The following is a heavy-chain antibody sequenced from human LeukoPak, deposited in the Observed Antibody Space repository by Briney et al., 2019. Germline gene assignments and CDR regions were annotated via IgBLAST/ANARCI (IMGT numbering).Heavy chain of an antibody. V-gene: IGHV1-2*02. Sequence: ASVKVSCKASGYTFTGYYMHWVRQAPGQGLEWMGWINPNSGDTNYAQKFQGRVTMTRDTSISTAYMELSRLTSDDTAMYYCAGDRTSGYNWFDPWGQGTLVTVSS. D-gene: IGHD3-22*01. CDR1: GYTFTGYY. CDR3: AGDRTSGYNWFDP. CDR2: INPNSGDT. J-gene: IGHJ5*02.